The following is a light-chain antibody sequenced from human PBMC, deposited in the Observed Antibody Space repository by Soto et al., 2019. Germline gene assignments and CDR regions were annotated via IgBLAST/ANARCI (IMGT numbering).Light chain of an antibody. CDR2: EVN. J-gene: IGLJ2*01. Sequence: QSALTQPPSASGSPGQSVTISCTGTSSDVGGFNYVSWYQQHPGKAPKLMIYEVNKWPSGVPNRFSGSKSSNTASLTVSGSQAEDEADYYCTSYAGNNKLLFGGGTKLTVL. CDR3: TSYAGNNKLL. V-gene: IGLV2-8*01. CDR1: SSDVGGFNY.